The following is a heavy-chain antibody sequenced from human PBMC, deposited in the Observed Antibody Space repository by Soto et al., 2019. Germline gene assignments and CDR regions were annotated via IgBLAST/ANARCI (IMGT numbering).Heavy chain of an antibody. Sequence: PSETLSLTCTVSGGSISSYYWSWIRQPPGKGLEWIGYIYYSGSTNYNPSLKSRVTISVYTSKNQFSLKLSSVTAADTAVYYCARVGEYYDYIWGSYHYVDYWGQGTLVTVSS. CDR1: GGSISSYY. J-gene: IGHJ4*02. D-gene: IGHD3-16*02. V-gene: IGHV4-59*01. CDR3: ARVGEYYDYIWGSYHYVDY. CDR2: IYYSGST.